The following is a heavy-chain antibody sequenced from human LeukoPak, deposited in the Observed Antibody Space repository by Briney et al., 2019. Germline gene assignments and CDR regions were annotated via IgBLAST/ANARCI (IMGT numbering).Heavy chain of an antibody. Sequence: GGSLRLSCVASGFTLNNYGMHWVRQAPGKGLEWVAFVDFDGSNTYCADSVKGRFTISRDNSKNTLYLQMSSLRAEDTAVYYCAKDPLLLWFGDDVFDIWGQGKMVTVSS. J-gene: IGHJ3*02. D-gene: IGHD3-10*01. CDR2: VDFDGSNT. CDR1: GFTLNNYG. V-gene: IGHV3-30*02. CDR3: AKDPLLLWFGDDVFDI.